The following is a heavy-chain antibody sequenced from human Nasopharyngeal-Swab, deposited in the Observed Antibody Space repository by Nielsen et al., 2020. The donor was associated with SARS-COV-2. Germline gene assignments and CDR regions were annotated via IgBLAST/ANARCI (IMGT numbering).Heavy chain of an antibody. CDR1: GFMLSSSG. Sequence: GGSLRLSCAVSGFMLSSSGMSWVRQAPGKGLEWVSGLNSAGTATYYADSVRGRFTISRDKSQNTLYLQMSSLRAEDTAVYYCARDFWNDAFDIWGQGTMVTVSS. J-gene: IGHJ3*02. D-gene: IGHD3-3*01. CDR3: ARDFWNDAFDI. CDR2: LNSAGTAT. V-gene: IGHV3-23*01.